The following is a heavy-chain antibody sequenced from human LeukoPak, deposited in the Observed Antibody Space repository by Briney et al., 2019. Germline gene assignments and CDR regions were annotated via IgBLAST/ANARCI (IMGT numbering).Heavy chain of an antibody. V-gene: IGHV1-2*02. D-gene: IGHD1-1*01. CDR1: GYTFTDYY. Sequence: GASVKVSCKASGYTFTDYYMHWVRQAPGQGLEWMGWINPNSGGTNYAQKFQGRVTMTRDTSISTAYMELSRLRSDDTAVYYCALYNWNDVASDIWGQGTMVTVSS. CDR3: ALYNWNDVASDI. J-gene: IGHJ3*02. CDR2: INPNSGGT.